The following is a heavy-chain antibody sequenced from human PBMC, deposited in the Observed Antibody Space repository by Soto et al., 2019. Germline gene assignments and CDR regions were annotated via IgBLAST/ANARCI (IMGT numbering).Heavy chain of an antibody. Sequence: SETLSLTCTVSGGSISSGGYYWSWIRQHPGKGLEWIGYIYYSGNTFYNPSLKSRVTISIDTSKNQSSLKLTSVTAADTAVYYCARYSSTSGCDYWGQRPRVTVSS. CDR2: IYYSGNT. CDR1: GGSISSGGYY. J-gene: IGHJ4*02. D-gene: IGHD2-2*01. V-gene: IGHV4-31*02. CDR3: ARYSSTSGCDY.